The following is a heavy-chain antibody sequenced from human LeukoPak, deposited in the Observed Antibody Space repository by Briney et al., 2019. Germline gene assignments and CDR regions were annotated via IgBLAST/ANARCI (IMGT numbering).Heavy chain of an antibody. CDR3: ARDGSTSATDDNWFDP. V-gene: IGHV3-30-3*01. Sequence: GGSLRLSCAASGFTFSSYAMHWVRQAPGKGLEWVAIISYDGSNKYYADSVKGRFTISRDNSKNTLYLQMNSLRAEDTAVYYCARDGSTSATDDNWFDPWGQGTLVTVSS. J-gene: IGHJ5*02. D-gene: IGHD2-2*01. CDR1: GFTFSSYA. CDR2: ISYDGSNK.